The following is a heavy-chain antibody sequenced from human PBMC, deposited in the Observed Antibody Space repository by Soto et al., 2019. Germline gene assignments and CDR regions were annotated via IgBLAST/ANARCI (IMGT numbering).Heavy chain of an antibody. D-gene: IGHD3-10*01. Sequence: EVQLVESGGGLVKSGGSLRLSCAASGFTFSSYSMNWVRQAPGKGLEWVSAISSTSNYIYDADSVKGRFTTSTENAKNSLLLKMSSLRAEDRAVYYCSAQTQVFRGREYFQHWGQGTLVTVSS. CDR2: ISSTSNYI. V-gene: IGHV3-21*01. J-gene: IGHJ1*01. CDR3: SAQTQVFRGREYFQH. CDR1: GFTFSSYS.